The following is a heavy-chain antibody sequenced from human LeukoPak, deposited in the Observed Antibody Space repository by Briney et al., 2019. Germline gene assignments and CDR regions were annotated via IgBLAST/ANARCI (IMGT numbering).Heavy chain of an antibody. J-gene: IGHJ4*02. CDR1: GYTFTSYA. Sequence: ASVTVSCKASGYTFTSYAMHWVRQAPGQRLEWMGWINAGNGNTKYSQKFQGRVTITRDTSASTAYMELSSLRSEDTAVYYCARGPYLRYFDWLCFDYWGQGTLVTVSS. CDR2: INAGNGNT. V-gene: IGHV1-3*01. CDR3: ARGPYLRYFDWLCFDY. D-gene: IGHD3-9*01.